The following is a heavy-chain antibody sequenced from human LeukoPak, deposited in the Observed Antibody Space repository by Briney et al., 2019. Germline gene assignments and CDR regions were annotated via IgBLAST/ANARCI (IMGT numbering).Heavy chain of an antibody. CDR3: ARAYRQLVMGPFRY. D-gene: IGHD6-13*01. CDR1: GFTFSDYY. J-gene: IGHJ4*02. V-gene: IGHV3-11*01. Sequence: PGGSLRLSCAASGFTFSDYYLSWIRQAPGKGLEWVSDISSRGSTIYYADSVKGRFTISRDNAKNSLYLQMDSLRAEDTAVYYCARAYRQLVMGPFRYWGQGTLVTVSS. CDR2: ISSRGSTI.